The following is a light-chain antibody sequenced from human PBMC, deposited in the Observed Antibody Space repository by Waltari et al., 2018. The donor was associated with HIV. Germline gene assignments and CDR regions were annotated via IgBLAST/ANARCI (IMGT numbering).Light chain of an antibody. J-gene: IGLJ1*01. Sequence: QSALTPPASVSGSPGPSITISRPCTRTDAWFYHLFSWYQQDPGKAPKVRIYAVSKRPSGVSNRFSGSKSGNTASLTISGLQAEDEADYYCGSYAGSNAYVFGSGTKVTVL. CDR2: AVS. V-gene: IGLV2-23*02. CDR1: RTDAWFYHL. CDR3: GSYAGSNAYV.